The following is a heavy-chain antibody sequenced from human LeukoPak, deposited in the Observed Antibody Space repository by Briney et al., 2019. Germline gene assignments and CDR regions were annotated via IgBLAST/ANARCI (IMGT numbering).Heavy chain of an antibody. CDR3: ARRTERDYYDSSGYREEIDY. CDR2: IYYSGST. D-gene: IGHD3-22*01. V-gene: IGHV4-39*01. J-gene: IGHJ4*02. Sequence: SETLSLTCTVSGGSISSSSYYWGWIRQPPGKGLEWIGSIYYSGSTYYNPSLKSRVTISVDTSKNQFSLKLSSVTAADTAVYYCARRTERDYYDSSGYREEIDYWGQGTPVTVST. CDR1: GGSISSSSYY.